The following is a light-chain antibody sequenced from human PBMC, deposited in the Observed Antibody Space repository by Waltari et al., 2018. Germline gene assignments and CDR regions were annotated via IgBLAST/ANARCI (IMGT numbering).Light chain of an antibody. CDR3: SAWDSSLSAQV. Sequence: QAGLTQPPSVPKVLIQTATPPCTGNSNNVGNQGASWLQQHQGHPPKLLSYMNHNRPSGISERFSASRSGNTASLTISGLQPEDEADYYCSAWDSSLSAQVFGGGTKLTVL. CDR1: SNNVGNQG. CDR2: MNH. V-gene: IGLV10-54*04. J-gene: IGLJ2*01.